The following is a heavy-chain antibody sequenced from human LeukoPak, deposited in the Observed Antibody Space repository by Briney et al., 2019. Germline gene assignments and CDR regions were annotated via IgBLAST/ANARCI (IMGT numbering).Heavy chain of an antibody. CDR3: AKESGSYLYYFDY. CDR1: GFTFSSYA. V-gene: IGHV3-23*01. CDR2: IRGSGDST. Sequence: GGSLRLSCAASGFTFSSYAMTWVRQAPGKGLEWVSSIRGSGDSTYYADSVKGRFTISRDNSKNTLYLQMNSLRAEDTAVYYCAKESGSYLYYFDYWGQGTLVTVSS. J-gene: IGHJ4*02. D-gene: IGHD1-26*01.